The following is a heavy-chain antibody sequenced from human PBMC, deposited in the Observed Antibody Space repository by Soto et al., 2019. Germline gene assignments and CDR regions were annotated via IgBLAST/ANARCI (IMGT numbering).Heavy chain of an antibody. Sequence: SETLSLTCSVSVVPISSGGYFWNWIRRLPGKGLEWIGNIHYSGNTDYNPSLKSRVTISVDKSKNQFSLQLTSVTAADTAVYFCARDEEYCSSTTCPFDSWCQGPLVT. V-gene: IGHV4-31*03. D-gene: IGHD2-2*01. CDR2: IHYSGNT. CDR3: ARDEEYCSSTTCPFDS. J-gene: IGHJ4*02. CDR1: VVPISSGGYF.